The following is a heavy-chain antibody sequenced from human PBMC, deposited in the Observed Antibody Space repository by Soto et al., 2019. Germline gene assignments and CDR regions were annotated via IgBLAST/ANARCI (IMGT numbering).Heavy chain of an antibody. J-gene: IGHJ4*02. CDR3: ANHMTTVTTPVDY. CDR2: ISGSGGST. CDR1: GFTFSSYA. Sequence: PGGSLSLSCAASGFTFSSYAMSRVRQAPGKGLEWVSAISGSGGSTYYADSVKGRFTISRDNSKNTLYLQMSSLRAEDTAVYYCANHMTTVTTPVDYWGQGTLVTVSP. V-gene: IGHV3-23*01. D-gene: IGHD4-17*01.